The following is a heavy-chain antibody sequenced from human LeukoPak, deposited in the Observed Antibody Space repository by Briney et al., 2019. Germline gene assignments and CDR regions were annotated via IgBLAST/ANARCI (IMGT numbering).Heavy chain of an antibody. J-gene: IGHJ4*02. Sequence: GGSLRLSCAASGFTFSDYYMSWIRQAPGKGLEWVSYISSSGSTIYYADSVKGRFTISRDNAKNSLYLQMDSLRAEDTAVYYCARAPARPGYSYFRSYFDYWGQGTLVTVSS. D-gene: IGHD5-18*01. CDR2: ISSSGSTI. V-gene: IGHV3-11*01. CDR3: ARAPARPGYSYFRSYFDY. CDR1: GFTFSDYY.